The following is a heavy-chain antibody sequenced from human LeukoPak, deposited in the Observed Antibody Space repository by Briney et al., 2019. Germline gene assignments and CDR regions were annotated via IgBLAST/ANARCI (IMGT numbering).Heavy chain of an antibody. V-gene: IGHV3-30-3*01. J-gene: IGHJ5*02. D-gene: IGHD5-24*01. Sequence: GGSLRLSCAASGFTFSSYAMHWVRQAPGKGLGWVAVISYGGSNKYYADSVKGRFTISRDNAKTSLYLQMNSLRAEDTAVYYCARGGLATIYNWFDPWGQGTLVTVSS. CDR3: ARGGLATIYNWFDP. CDR2: ISYGGSNK. CDR1: GFTFSSYA.